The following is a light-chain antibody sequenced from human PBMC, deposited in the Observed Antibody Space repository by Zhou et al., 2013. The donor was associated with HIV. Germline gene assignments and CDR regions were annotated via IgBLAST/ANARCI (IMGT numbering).Light chain of an antibody. V-gene: IGKV2-29*03. CDR1: VGLQHSDGKTY. CDR2: EVS. J-gene: IGKJ4*01. CDR3: MQGVDLPLS. Sequence: IVMTQTPLSLSVTPGQPASISCRSSVGLQHSDGKTYLYWYLQKPGQSPLPLIYEVSSRSSGVPDRFSGSGSGTDFTLKISRVEAEDIGIYYCMQGVDLPLSFGGRDQGG.